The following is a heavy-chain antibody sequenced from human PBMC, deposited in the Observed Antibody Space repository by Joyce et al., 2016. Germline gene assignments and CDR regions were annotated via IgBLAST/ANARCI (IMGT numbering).Heavy chain of an antibody. CDR3: ATWRGSFPFFDY. CDR2: IYYSGST. D-gene: IGHD1-26*01. CDR1: GGSISSSTYY. V-gene: IGHV4-39*07. Sequence: QLQLQESGPGLVKPSETLSLTCTVSGGSISSSTYYWGWIRQPPGKGLECIGSIYYSGSTYYNPSLKSRVTISVETSKNQFSLKLTSLTAADTAVFYCATWRGSFPFFDYWGQGTLVTVSS. J-gene: IGHJ4*02.